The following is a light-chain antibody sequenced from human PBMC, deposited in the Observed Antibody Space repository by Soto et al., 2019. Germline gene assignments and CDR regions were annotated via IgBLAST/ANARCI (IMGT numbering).Light chain of an antibody. Sequence: QSALTQPASVSGSPGQSITISCTGTSSDVGGYNYVSWYQQHPGEAPKLLIYEVTYRPSGVSARFSGSKSGSTASLTISGLQAEDEADYYCSSYSTTTSPHVLFGGGTKVTVL. J-gene: IGLJ2*01. CDR2: EVT. CDR3: SSYSTTTSPHVL. V-gene: IGLV2-14*01. CDR1: SSDVGGYNY.